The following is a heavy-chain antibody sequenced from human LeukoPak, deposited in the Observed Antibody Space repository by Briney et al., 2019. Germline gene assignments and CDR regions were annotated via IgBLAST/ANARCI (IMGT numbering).Heavy chain of an antibody. Sequence: PSETLSLTCTVSDGSLSSYYWSWIRQPPGKGLEWIGYIYYSGSTNYNPSLKSRVTISVDTSKNQFSLKLSSVTAADTAVYYCARASGWYKNWFDPWGQGTLVTVSS. J-gene: IGHJ5*02. CDR2: IYYSGST. D-gene: IGHD6-19*01. CDR1: DGSLSSYY. V-gene: IGHV4-59*01. CDR3: ARASGWYKNWFDP.